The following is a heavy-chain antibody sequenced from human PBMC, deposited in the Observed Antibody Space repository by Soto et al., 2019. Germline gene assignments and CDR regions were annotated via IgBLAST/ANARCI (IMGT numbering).Heavy chain of an antibody. CDR2: ISAHNGNT. D-gene: IGHD3-22*01. J-gene: IGHJ4*02. Sequence: ASVKVSCKASGYTFTSYGISWVRQAPGQGLEWMGWISAHNGNTNYAQKLQGRVTMTTDTSTSTAYMKLRSLRSDDTAVYYCARDEITMIVVNLDYWGQGTLVTVSS. V-gene: IGHV1-18*04. CDR1: GYTFTSYG. CDR3: ARDEITMIVVNLDY.